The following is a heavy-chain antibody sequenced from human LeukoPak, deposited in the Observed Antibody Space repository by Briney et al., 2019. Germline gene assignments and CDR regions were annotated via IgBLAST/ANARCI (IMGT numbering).Heavy chain of an antibody. Sequence: ASVKVSCKASGYSFTSHGISWVRQAPGQGLEWMGWINTYNGNTDYAQKLQGRVTMTTDTSTSTAYMEMRSLRSDDTAVYYCARDSGGNWFDPWGQGTLVTVSS. CDR3: ARDSGGNWFDP. J-gene: IGHJ5*02. V-gene: IGHV1-18*01. CDR2: INTYNGNT. D-gene: IGHD6-19*01. CDR1: GYSFTSHG.